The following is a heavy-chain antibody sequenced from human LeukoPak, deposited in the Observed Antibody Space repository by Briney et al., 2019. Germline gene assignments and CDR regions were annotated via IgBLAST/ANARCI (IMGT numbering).Heavy chain of an antibody. D-gene: IGHD3-10*01. Sequence: GASVKVSCKVSGYTLTELSMHWVRQAPGKGLEWMGGFDPEDGETIYAQKFQGRVTMTTDTSTSTAYMELRSLRSDDTAVYYCARDQDQNPMVRGDYWGQGTLVTVSS. CDR3: ARDQDQNPMVRGDY. CDR2: FDPEDGET. V-gene: IGHV1-24*01. CDR1: GYTLTELS. J-gene: IGHJ4*02.